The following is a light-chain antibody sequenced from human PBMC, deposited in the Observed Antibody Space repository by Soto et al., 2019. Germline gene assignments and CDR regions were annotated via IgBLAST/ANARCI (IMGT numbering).Light chain of an antibody. CDR2: VNT. CDR1: SSNIGAGYD. CDR3: HSYDSSPSGYV. V-gene: IGLV1-40*01. J-gene: IGLJ1*01. Sequence: QSVLTQPPSVSGAPGQRVTISCTGSSSNIGAGYDVHWYQQLPGTAPKLLIYVNTNRPSGVPDRFSGSKSGTSASLAITGLQAEDEADYYCHSYDSSPSGYVFGTGTKVTVL.